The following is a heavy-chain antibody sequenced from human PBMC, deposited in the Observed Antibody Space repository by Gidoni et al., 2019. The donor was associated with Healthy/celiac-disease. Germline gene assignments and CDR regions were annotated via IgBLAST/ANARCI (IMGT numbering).Heavy chain of an antibody. CDR1: GYTFTGYY. Sequence: QVQLVQSGAEVKKPGASVKVSCTASGYTFTGYYVHWVRQAPGQGLEWMGWINPNSGGTNYAQKFQGWVTMTRDTSISTAYMELSRLRSDDTAVYYCARDRVLAAAYYYYYGMDVWGQGTTVTVSS. CDR2: INPNSGGT. J-gene: IGHJ6*02. V-gene: IGHV1-2*04. CDR3: ARDRVLAAAYYYYYGMDV. D-gene: IGHD6-13*01.